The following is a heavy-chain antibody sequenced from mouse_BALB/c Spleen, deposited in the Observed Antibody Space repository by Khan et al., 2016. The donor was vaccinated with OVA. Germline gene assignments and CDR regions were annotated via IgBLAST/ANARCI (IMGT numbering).Heavy chain of an antibody. J-gene: IGHJ4*01. CDR3: ARRTTGYTMDY. CDR1: GYTFTSNT. Sequence: QVQLQQSGAELARPGASVRMSCKASGYTFTSNTMHWVKKRPGQGLEWIGYINPRSGYTNFNQNFKDKATLTADKSSSTAYMQLSSLTSEDSAVCYCARRTTGYTMDYWGQGTSVTVSS. V-gene: IGHV1-4*01. CDR2: INPRSGYT. D-gene: IGHD2-14*01.